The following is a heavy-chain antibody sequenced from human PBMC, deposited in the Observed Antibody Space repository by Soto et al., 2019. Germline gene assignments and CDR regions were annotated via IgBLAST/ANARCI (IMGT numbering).Heavy chain of an antibody. CDR2: ISAYNGDT. CDR3: ATAEPRIAALFNWFDP. D-gene: IGHD6-13*01. V-gene: IGHV1-18*01. Sequence: ASVKVSCKASGYTFTSYGISWVRQAPGQGLEWMGWISAYNGDTNYAQKLQGRVTMTTDTSTSTAYMELRSLRSDDTAVYYCATAEPRIAALFNWFDPWGQGTLVTVSS. CDR1: GYTFTSYG. J-gene: IGHJ5*02.